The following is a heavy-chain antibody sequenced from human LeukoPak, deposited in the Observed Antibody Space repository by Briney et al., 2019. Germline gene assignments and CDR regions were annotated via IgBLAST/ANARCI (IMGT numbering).Heavy chain of an antibody. Sequence: SGGSLRLSCEASGLTFSSYEMNWVRQAPGKGLEWVSYISSSGSTIYYADSVKGRFTISRDNAKNSLYLQMNSLRAEDTAVYYCAELGITMIGGVWGKGTTVTISS. CDR3: AELGITMIGGV. J-gene: IGHJ6*04. D-gene: IGHD3-10*02. V-gene: IGHV3-48*03. CDR2: ISSSGSTI. CDR1: GLTFSSYE.